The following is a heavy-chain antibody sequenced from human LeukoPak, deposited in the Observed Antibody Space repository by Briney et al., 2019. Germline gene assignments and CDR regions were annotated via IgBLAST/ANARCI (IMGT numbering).Heavy chain of an antibody. V-gene: IGHV3-64*01. CDR3: ARVRSGSLHPKDAFDI. J-gene: IGHJ3*02. CDR1: GFTFSSYA. Sequence: GGSLRLSCAASGFTFSSYAMHWVRQAPGKGLEYVSAISSNGGSTYYANSVKGRFTISRDNSKNTLYLQMGSLRAEDMAVYYCARVRSGSLHPKDAFDIWGQGTMVTVSP. CDR2: ISSNGGST. D-gene: IGHD1-26*01.